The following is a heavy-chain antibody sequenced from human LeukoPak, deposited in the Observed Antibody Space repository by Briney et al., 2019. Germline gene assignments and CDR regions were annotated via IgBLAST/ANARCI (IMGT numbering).Heavy chain of an antibody. CDR1: GGSFSGYY. CDR3: ASQYRRGYGDYAYRFDY. D-gene: IGHD4-17*01. CDR2: INHSGST. J-gene: IGHJ4*02. V-gene: IGHV4-34*01. Sequence: SETLSLTCAVYGGSFSGYYWSWIRQPPGKGLEWIGEINHSGSTNYNPSLKSRVTISVDTSKNQFPLKLSSVTAEDTAVYYCASQYRRGYGDYAYRFDYWGQGTLVTVSS.